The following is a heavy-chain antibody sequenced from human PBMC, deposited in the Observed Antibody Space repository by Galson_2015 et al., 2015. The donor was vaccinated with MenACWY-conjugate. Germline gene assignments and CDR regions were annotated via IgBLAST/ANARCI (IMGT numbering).Heavy chain of an antibody. CDR1: GFAFSGYA. CDR3: ARHMGPSANSYWYGVDY. V-gene: IGHV3-23*01. CDR2: INVSGGST. J-gene: IGHJ4*02. Sequence: SLRLSCAGSGFAFSGYAMTRVRQAPGKGLKWVSTINVSGGSTHYADFVRGRVTISRDNSRNTVYLQMNSLRVDDTAVYYCARHMGPSANSYWYGVDYWGRGTLVTVSS. D-gene: IGHD3-10*01.